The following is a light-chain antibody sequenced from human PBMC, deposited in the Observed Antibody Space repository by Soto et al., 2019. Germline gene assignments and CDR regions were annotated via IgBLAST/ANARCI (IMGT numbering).Light chain of an antibody. CDR2: DTN. Sequence: QTVVTQEPSLTVSPGGTVTLTCGSSTGAVTSGHYPYWFQQKPGQAPTTLIYDTNSKHSWTPARFSGSLLGGKAALTLSGAQPEDEAEYYCLRSYSGYNVFGAGTKLTVL. V-gene: IGLV7-46*01. CDR3: LRSYSGYNV. J-gene: IGLJ1*01. CDR1: TGAVTSGHY.